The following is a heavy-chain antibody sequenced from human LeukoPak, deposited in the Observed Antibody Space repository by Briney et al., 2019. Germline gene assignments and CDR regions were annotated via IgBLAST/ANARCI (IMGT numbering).Heavy chain of an antibody. CDR1: GGSFSGYY. CDR2: INHSGST. D-gene: IGHD6-19*01. CDR3: AGSSIAVAGEDDY. V-gene: IGHV4-34*01. Sequence: SETLSLTCAVYGGSFSGYYWSWIRQPPGKGLEWIGEINHSGSTNYNPSLKSRVTISVDTSKNQFSLELSSVTAADTAVYYCAGSSIAVAGEDDYWGQGTLVTVSS. J-gene: IGHJ4*02.